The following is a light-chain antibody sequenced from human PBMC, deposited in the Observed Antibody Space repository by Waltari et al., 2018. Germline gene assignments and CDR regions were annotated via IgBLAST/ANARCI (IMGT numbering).Light chain of an antibody. CDR1: QSLFYSPINKTY. V-gene: IGKV4-1*01. Sequence: DIVMTQSPDSLAVSLGERATINCKHSQSLFYSPINKTYLAWYQQKPGQSPKLLIYWASTRESGVPDRFGGSGSGTDFTLTISSLQAEDVAIYYCQQYYSTPPITFGQGTRLEIK. CDR3: QQYYSTPPIT. J-gene: IGKJ5*01. CDR2: WAS.